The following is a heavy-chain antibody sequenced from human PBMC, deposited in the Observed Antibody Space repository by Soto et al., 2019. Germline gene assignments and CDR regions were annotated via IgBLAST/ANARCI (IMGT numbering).Heavy chain of an antibody. CDR2: IIPILGIA. CDR3: ARDPGPDEGYDY. J-gene: IGHJ4*02. V-gene: IGHV1-69*08. Sequence: QVQLVQSGAEVKKPGSSVKVSCKASGGTFSSYTISWVRQAPGQGLEWMGRIIPILGIANYAQKFQGRVTITADKSTSTAYMELSSLRSEDTAVYYCARDPGPDEGYDYWGQGILVTVSS. CDR1: GGTFSSYT. D-gene: IGHD2-15*01.